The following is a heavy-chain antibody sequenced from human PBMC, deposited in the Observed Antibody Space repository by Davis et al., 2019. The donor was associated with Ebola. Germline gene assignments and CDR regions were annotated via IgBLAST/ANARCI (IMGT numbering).Heavy chain of an antibody. CDR2: INPNSGGT. V-gene: IGHV1-2*02. CDR3: ARDNGPGYYYGMDV. J-gene: IGHJ6*02. CDR1: GYTFTGYY. Sequence: ASVKVSCKASGYTFTGYYMHWVRQAPGQGLEWMGWINPNSGGTNYAQKFQGRVTMTRDTSISTAYMELSRLRSDDTAVYYCARDNGPGYYYGMDVWGQGTTVTVSS.